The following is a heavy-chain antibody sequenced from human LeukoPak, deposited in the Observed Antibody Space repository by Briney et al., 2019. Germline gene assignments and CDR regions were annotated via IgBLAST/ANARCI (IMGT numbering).Heavy chain of an antibody. CDR2: ISYDGSNK. D-gene: IGHD2-15*01. CDR1: GFTFSSYG. V-gene: IGHV3-30*18. J-gene: IGHJ4*02. CDR3: AKEVIYCSGGSCYPDY. Sequence: GGSLRLSCAASGFTFSSYGMHWVRQAPGKGLEWVAVISYDGSNKYYADSVKGRFTISRDNSKNTLYLQMNSLRAEDTAVYYCAKEVIYCSGGSCYPDYWGQGTLVTVSS.